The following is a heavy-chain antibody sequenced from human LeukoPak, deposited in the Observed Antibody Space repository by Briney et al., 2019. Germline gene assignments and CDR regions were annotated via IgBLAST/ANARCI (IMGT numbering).Heavy chain of an antibody. CDR2: VSYDGSNK. V-gene: IGHV3-30-3*01. CDR1: GFTFSRYA. Sequence: GGSLRPSCAASGFTFSRYAMHWVRQAPGKGLEWVVVVSYDGSNKDYADSVKGRFTISRDNSKNTLYLQMNSLRAEDTAVYYCARHYGGNAPIDYWGQGTLVTVSS. J-gene: IGHJ4*02. CDR3: ARHYGGNAPIDY. D-gene: IGHD4-17*01.